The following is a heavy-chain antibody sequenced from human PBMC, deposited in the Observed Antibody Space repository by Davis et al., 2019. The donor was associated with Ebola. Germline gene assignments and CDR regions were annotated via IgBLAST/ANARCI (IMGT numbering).Heavy chain of an antibody. J-gene: IGHJ4*02. Sequence: PGGSLRLSCAASGFTFSNYGMHWVRQAPGKGLEWVAVVSYDGSNKYYADSVKGRFTISRDNSKNTLYLQMNSLRAEDTAVYFCAKDRAPPYGGNPEAPDYWGQGTLVTVSS. CDR3: AKDRAPPYGGNPEAPDY. V-gene: IGHV3-30*18. CDR2: VSYDGSNK. D-gene: IGHD4-23*01. CDR1: GFTFSNYG.